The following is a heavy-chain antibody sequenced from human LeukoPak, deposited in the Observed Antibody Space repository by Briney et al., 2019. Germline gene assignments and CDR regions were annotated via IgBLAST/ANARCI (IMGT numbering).Heavy chain of an antibody. Sequence: GGSLRLSCAASGFNFMNYTMNWVRQAPGKGLEWVSYISSSGSTIYYADSVKGRFTISRDNAKNSLYLQMNSLRAEDTAVYYCAELGITMIGGVWGKGTTVTISS. D-gene: IGHD3-10*02. CDR2: ISSSGSTI. CDR1: GFNFMNYT. CDR3: AELGITMIGGV. J-gene: IGHJ6*04. V-gene: IGHV3-48*03.